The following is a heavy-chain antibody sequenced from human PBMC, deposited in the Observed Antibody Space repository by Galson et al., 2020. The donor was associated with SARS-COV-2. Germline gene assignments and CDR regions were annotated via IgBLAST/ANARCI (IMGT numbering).Heavy chain of an antibody. Sequence: SETLSLTCAVYGGSFSGYYWSWIRQPPGKGLEWIGEINHSGSTNYNPSLTSRVTISVDTSKNQFSLKLSSVTAADTAVYYCARDQTGTTYYYGMDVWCQGTTVTVSS. CDR3: ARDQTGTTYYYGMDV. CDR2: INHSGST. J-gene: IGHJ6*02. CDR1: GGSFSGYY. V-gene: IGHV4-34*01. D-gene: IGHD1-7*01.